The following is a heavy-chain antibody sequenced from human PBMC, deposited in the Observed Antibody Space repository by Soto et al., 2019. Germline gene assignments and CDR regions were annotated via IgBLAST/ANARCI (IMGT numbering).Heavy chain of an antibody. CDR3: ASLPIVATADYYMHV. V-gene: IGHV4-59*01. CDR2: IYYSGST. J-gene: IGHJ6*03. D-gene: IGHD5-12*01. CDR1: GGSISSYY. Sequence: QVQLQESGPGLVKPSETLSLTCTVSGGSISSYYWSWIRQPPGKGLEWIGYIYYSGSTNYNPSLKGRVTISVDTSKNQCSLKRSSVIAADTAVYDCASLPIVATADYYMHVWGKGTTVTVSS.